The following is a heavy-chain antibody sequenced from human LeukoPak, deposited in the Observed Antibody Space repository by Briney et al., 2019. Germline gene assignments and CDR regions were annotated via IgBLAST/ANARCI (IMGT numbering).Heavy chain of an antibody. CDR2: IYYSGST. CDR3: LRHGVTTTGYFWD. V-gene: IGHV4-39*01. Sequence: PSETLSLTCTVSGGSIGNTTFCWGWIRQPPGKGLEWIGTIYYSGSTYYNPSLKSRVTVSIDTSKDQFSLKLSSVTATDTAVYYCLRHGVTTTGYFWDWGQGTLVTVSS. CDR1: GGSIGNTTFC. J-gene: IGHJ4*02. D-gene: IGHD3-9*01.